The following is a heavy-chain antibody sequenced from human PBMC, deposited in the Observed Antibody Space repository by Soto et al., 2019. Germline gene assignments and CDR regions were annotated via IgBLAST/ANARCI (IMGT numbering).Heavy chain of an antibody. CDR1: GGSISSSSYY. J-gene: IGHJ4*02. D-gene: IGHD4-4*01. Sequence: PSETLSLTCNVSGGSISSSSYYWGWIRQPPGKGLEWIGNVYYSVTTYYNPSLKSRLTISVDTSKNQFSLKLSSVTAADTAVYYCARRRASSNYYFDYCGQGTLVTVYS. CDR3: ARRRASSNYYFDY. V-gene: IGHV4-39*01. CDR2: VYYSVTT.